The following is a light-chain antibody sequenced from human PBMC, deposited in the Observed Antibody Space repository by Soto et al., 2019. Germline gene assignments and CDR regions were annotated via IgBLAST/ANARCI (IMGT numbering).Light chain of an antibody. CDR3: MQGQQMPVT. Sequence: DIVMNQSPLSLPVTHGEPASISCRSSQSLLHSSGNNYLDWYVQKPGQSQQLLIYWGSNRASGVPDRFSGSGSGTDFTLKINRLEAEDFGVYYCMQGQQMPVTFGQGTRLEIK. CDR2: WGS. V-gene: IGKV2-28*01. CDR1: QSLLHSSGNNY. J-gene: IGKJ5*01.